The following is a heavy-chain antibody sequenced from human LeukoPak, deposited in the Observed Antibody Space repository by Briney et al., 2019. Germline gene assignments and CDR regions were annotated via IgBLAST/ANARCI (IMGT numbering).Heavy chain of an antibody. CDR2: INPNSGGT. J-gene: IGHJ5*02. V-gene: IGHV1-2*02. D-gene: IGHD3-22*01. Sequence: ASVKVSCKASGYTFTGYYMHWVRQAPGQGLEWMGWINPNSGGTNYAQKFQGRVTMTRDTSISTAYMELSRLRSDDTAVYYCARDFAYYYDSSGYNWFDPWGQGTLVTVSS. CDR1: GYTFTGYY. CDR3: ARDFAYYYDSSGYNWFDP.